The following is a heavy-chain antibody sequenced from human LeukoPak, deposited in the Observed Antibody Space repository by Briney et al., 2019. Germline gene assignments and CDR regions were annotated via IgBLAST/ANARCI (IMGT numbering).Heavy chain of an antibody. D-gene: IGHD3-16*01. J-gene: IGHJ4*02. CDR3: ARGGFAPDY. V-gene: IGHV4-38-2*01. CDR1: GYSISSGYY. Sequence: PSETLSLTCAVSGYSISSGYYWGWIRQPPGKGLEWIGSIYHSGSTYYNPSLKSRVTISVDTSKNQFSLKLSSVTAADTAAYYCARGGFAPDYWGQGTLVTVSS. CDR2: IYHSGST.